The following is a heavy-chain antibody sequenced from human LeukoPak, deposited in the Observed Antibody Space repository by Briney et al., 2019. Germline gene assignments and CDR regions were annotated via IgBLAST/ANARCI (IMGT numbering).Heavy chain of an antibody. CDR3: ARARWGGGYSWTDDY. D-gene: IGHD1-1*01. CDR2: IKQDGSEK. CDR1: GFTFSSYW. V-gene: IGHV3-7*01. Sequence: GGSLRLSCAASGFTFSSYWMSWVRQAPGKGLEWVANIKQDGSEKYYVDSVKGRFTISRENAKNSLYLNMKTLRAEDTAVSYYARARWGGGYSWTDDYGGRTTLATVS. J-gene: IGHJ4*02.